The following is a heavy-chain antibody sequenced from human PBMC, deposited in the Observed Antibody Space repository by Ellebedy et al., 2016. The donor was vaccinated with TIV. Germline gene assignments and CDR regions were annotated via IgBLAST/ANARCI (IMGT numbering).Heavy chain of an antibody. CDR3: ASRPNGDFHFLDY. V-gene: IGHV3-66*01. J-gene: IGHJ4*02. D-gene: IGHD4-17*01. CDR1: GITVSTNY. Sequence: GESLKNSCAASGITVSTNYMSWVRQAPGRGLEWVSIIYSGGGTYYADSVKGRFTISRDNSKNTLYLQMNSLRAEDTAVYYCASRPNGDFHFLDYWGQGTLVTVSS. CDR2: IYSGGGT.